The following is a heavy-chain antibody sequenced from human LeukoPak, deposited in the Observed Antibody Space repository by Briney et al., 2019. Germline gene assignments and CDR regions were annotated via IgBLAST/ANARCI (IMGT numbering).Heavy chain of an antibody. Sequence: ASVKVSCKACGGTFSSYAISWVRQAPGQGLEWMGMIYPRDGSTSHAQKFQGRVTVTRDTSTSTVHMELSGLRSEDTAVYYCARDQEGFDYWGQGTLVTVSS. CDR3: ARDQEGFDY. CDR2: IYPRDGST. J-gene: IGHJ4*02. CDR1: GGTFSSYA. V-gene: IGHV1-46*01.